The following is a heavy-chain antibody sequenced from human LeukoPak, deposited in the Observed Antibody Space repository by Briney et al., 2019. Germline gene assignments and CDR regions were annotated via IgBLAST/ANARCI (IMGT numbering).Heavy chain of an antibody. CDR1: GFTVSSNY. J-gene: IGHJ4*02. V-gene: IGHV3-30*18. D-gene: IGHD6-13*01. CDR3: AKDRGYLDY. CDR2: ISYDGSNK. Sequence: GGSLRLSCAASGFTVSSNYMSWVRQAPGKGLEWVAVISYDGSNKYYADFVKGRFTISRDNSKNTLYLQMNSLRAEDTAVYYCAKDRGYLDYWGQGTLVTVSS.